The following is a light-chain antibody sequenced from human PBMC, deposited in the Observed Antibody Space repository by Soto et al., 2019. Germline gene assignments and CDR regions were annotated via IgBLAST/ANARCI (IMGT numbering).Light chain of an antibody. CDR3: AVWDDSLNGCV. V-gene: IGLV1-44*01. CDR2: SNT. CDR1: SSNIGSKT. J-gene: IGLJ1*01. Sequence: QSVLTQPPSVSETPGQRVTISCSGSSSNIGSKTVNWYRQLPETAPKLLIYSNTQRPSGVPDRFSGSKSGTSASLAISGLQSEDEADYYCAVWDDSLNGCVFGTGTKLTVL.